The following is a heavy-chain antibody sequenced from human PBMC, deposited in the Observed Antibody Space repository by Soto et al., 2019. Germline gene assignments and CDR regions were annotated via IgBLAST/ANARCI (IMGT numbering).Heavy chain of an antibody. CDR3: ARATVFGALDP. CDR2: ISNDGNDK. CDR1: GFTFSRHW. V-gene: IGHV3-74*01. J-gene: IGHJ5*02. D-gene: IGHD3-3*01. Sequence: PGGSLILSCAASGFTFSRHWMYWVRQAPGKGLVWVSRISNDGNDKRYADSVKGRITISRDNTKNTLYLQMSGLRDEDTAVYYCARATVFGALDPWGQGTLVTVSS.